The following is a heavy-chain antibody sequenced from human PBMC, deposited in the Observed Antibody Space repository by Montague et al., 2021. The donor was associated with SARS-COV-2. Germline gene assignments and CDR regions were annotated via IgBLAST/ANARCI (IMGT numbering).Heavy chain of an antibody. CDR2: ISRSGSTI. V-gene: IGHV3-48*03. CDR1: GFPFSNYE. Sequence: SLRLSCAASGFPFSNYEMNWVRQPPGKGLECVLYISRSGSTIYYADSVKRRFTISRDKAQNSQYLQMNSLRAENTGIYYCARDREYGDFYYYGMDVWGQGTTVNV. CDR3: ARDREYGDFYYYGMDV. J-gene: IGHJ6*02. D-gene: IGHD4-17*01.